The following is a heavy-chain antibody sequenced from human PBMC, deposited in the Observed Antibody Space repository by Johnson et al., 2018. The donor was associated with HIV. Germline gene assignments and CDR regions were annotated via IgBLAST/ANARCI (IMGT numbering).Heavy chain of an antibody. V-gene: IGHV3-23*01. CDR3: AKRRGVFFDAFDI. D-gene: IGHD6-13*01. CDR1: GFTFSSYA. J-gene: IGHJ3*02. Sequence: EVLLLESGGGLVQPGGSLRLSCAASGFTFSSYAMSWVRQAPGKGLEWVSAISGSGGSTYYADSVKGRFTISRDNSKNTLYLQMNSLRAEDTAVYYCAKRRGVFFDAFDIWGQGTMVTVSS. CDR2: ISGSGGST.